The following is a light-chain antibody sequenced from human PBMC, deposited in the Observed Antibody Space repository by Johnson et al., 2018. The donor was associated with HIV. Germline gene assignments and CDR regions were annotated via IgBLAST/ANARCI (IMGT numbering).Light chain of an antibody. CDR1: SSNIGNNY. CDR2: DNN. J-gene: IGLJ1*01. Sequence: APGQKVTISCSGSSSNIGNNYVSWYQQVPGAAPKLLIYDNNKRPSGITGRFSGSKSGPSATLGITGLQTGDEADYYCGTWDSSLTSYVFGAGTKVTVL. CDR3: GTWDSSLTSYV. V-gene: IGLV1-51*01.